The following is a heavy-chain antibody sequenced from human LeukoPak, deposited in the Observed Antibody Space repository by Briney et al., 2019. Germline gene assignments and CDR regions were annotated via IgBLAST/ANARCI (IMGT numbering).Heavy chain of an antibody. D-gene: IGHD6-13*01. Sequence: GGSLRLSCAASGFTFSSYGMHWVRQAPGKGLEWVAFIRYDGSNKYYADSVKGRFTISRDNSKNTLYLQMNSLRAEDTAVYYCARGYSSSWHHYYYYMDVWGKGTTVTVSS. V-gene: IGHV3-30*02. CDR3: ARGYSSSWHHYYYYMDV. J-gene: IGHJ6*03. CDR1: GFTFSSYG. CDR2: IRYDGSNK.